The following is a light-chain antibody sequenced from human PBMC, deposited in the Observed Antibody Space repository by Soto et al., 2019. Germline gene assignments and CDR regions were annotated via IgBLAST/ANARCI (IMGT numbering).Light chain of an antibody. CDR2: HNN. V-gene: IGLV1-51*01. CDR1: SSNIGNNY. J-gene: IGLJ2*01. CDR3: GTCDSRLKAVV. Sequence: QSVLTQPPSVSAAPGQKVTISCSGSSSNIGNNYASWYQHLPGTAPNLLLYHNNKQPPGIPARFSDSTSGTSATLVITRLQTGDAADYYCGTCDSRLKAVVFGGGTKLTVL.